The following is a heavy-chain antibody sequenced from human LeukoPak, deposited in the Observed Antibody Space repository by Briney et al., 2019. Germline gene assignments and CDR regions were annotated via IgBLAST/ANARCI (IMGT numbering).Heavy chain of an antibody. Sequence: ASVKVSCKASGYTFTSYYMHWVRQAPGQGLEWMGIINPSGGSTSYAQKFQGRVTMTRDTSTSTVYMELSSLRSEDTAVYYCARGPPYDFWSPPYYYYYMDVWGKGTTVTVSS. D-gene: IGHD3-3*01. CDR2: INPSGGST. CDR1: GYTFTSYY. J-gene: IGHJ6*03. V-gene: IGHV1-46*01. CDR3: ARGPPYDFWSPPYYYYYMDV.